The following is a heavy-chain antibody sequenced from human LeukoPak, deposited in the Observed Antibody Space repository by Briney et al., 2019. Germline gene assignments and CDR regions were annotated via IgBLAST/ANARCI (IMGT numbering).Heavy chain of an antibody. V-gene: IGHV3-20*04. Sequence: GGSLTLSCAASGFTFHDYGMSWVRHSPGKGLEWVSGINWNGDRTGYADSVKGRFTITRDNAKKSLYLQMNSLRAEDTALYYCARRDYYGSGSPDFWGQGTLVTVSS. CDR1: GFTFHDYG. J-gene: IGHJ4*02. CDR3: ARRDYYGSGSPDF. D-gene: IGHD3-10*01. CDR2: INWNGDRT.